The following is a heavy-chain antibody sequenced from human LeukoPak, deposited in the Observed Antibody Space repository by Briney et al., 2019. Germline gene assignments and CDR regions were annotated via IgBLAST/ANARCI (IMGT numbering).Heavy chain of an antibody. Sequence: PGGSLRLSCAASGFTFSCYEMNWVRQAPGKGLEWVSGINWNGGSTGYADSVKGRFTISRDNAKNSLYLQMNSLRAEDTALYYCARGDGSGSYISLAGYFDYWGQGTLVTVSS. CDR2: INWNGGST. J-gene: IGHJ4*02. D-gene: IGHD3-10*01. CDR3: ARGDGSGSYISLAGYFDY. CDR1: GFTFSCYE. V-gene: IGHV3-20*04.